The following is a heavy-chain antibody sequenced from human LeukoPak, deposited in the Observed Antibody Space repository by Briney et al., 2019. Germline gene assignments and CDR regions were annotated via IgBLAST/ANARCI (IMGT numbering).Heavy chain of an antibody. CDR3: ARDGYYDYVWGSYRYTGYFDY. J-gene: IGHJ4*02. CDR1: GGSISSYY. V-gene: IGHV4-59*12. D-gene: IGHD3-16*02. Sequence: SETLSLTCTVSGGSISSYYWSWIRQPPGKGLEWIGYIYYSGSTNYNPSLKSRVTISVDTSKNQFSLKLSSVTAADTAVHYCARDGYYDYVWGSYRYTGYFDYWGQGTLVTVSS. CDR2: IYYSGST.